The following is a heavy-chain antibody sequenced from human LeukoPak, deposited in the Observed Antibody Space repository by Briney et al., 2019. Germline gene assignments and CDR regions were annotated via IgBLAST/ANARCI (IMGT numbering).Heavy chain of an antibody. Sequence: PGGSLRLSCAASGFTFDDYAVHWVRQAPGKGLEWVSLISGDGGSTYYADSVKGRFTISRDNSKNSLYLQMNSLRTEDTALYYCAKDYYDSSGYMVHFDYWGQGTLVTVSS. V-gene: IGHV3-43*02. CDR3: AKDYYDSSGYMVHFDY. D-gene: IGHD3-22*01. CDR1: GFTFDDYA. CDR2: ISGDGGST. J-gene: IGHJ4*02.